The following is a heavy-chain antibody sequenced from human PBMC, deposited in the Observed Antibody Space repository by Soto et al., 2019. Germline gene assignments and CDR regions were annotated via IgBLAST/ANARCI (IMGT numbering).Heavy chain of an antibody. CDR3: ARPRSGSYRLDYYGMDV. Sequence: GESLKISCKGSGYSFTNYWIAWVRQMPGKGLEWMGIIYPGDSDARYSPSFQGQVTISADRSINTAYLQWSSLKASDTAMYYCARPRSGSYRLDYYGMDVWGQGTTVTVSS. D-gene: IGHD3-10*01. V-gene: IGHV5-51*01. CDR1: GYSFTNYW. CDR2: IYPGDSDA. J-gene: IGHJ6*02.